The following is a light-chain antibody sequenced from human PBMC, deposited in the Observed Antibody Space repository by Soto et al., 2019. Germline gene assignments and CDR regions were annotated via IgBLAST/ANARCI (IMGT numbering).Light chain of an antibody. V-gene: IGKV1-39*01. CDR1: QSISIY. CDR2: AAS. CDR3: LQSYSTPLT. Sequence: DIQMTQSPSSLSGSVGDRVTITCRASQSISIYLNWYHQKPGKAPKLLIYAASSLQSGVPPRFSGSGSGTEFTLTISSLQPEDFATYYCLQSYSTPLTFGGGTKVEIK. J-gene: IGKJ4*01.